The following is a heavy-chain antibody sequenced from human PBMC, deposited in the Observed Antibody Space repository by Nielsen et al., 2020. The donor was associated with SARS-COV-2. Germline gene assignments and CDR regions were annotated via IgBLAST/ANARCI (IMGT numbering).Heavy chain of an antibody. J-gene: IGHJ4*02. CDR2: ISAYNGNT. D-gene: IGHD6-13*01. Sequence: ASLKVSCKASGYTFTSYGIIWVRQAPGQGLEWLGWISAYNGNTNYAQKLQGRVTMTTDTSTSTAYMELRSLRSDDTAVYYCARDRSSSWRASYYFDYWGQGTLVTVSS. CDR1: GYTFTSYG. CDR3: ARDRSSSWRASYYFDY. V-gene: IGHV1-18*01.